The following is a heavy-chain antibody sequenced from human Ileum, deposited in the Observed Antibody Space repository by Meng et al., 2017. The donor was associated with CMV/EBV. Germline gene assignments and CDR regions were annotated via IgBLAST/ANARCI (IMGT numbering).Heavy chain of an antibody. Sequence: ASGFTFSSYWMHWVRQVPGKGLVWVSRTNTDGSSTSYADSVKGRFTISRDNAKNTLYLQMNSLRAEDTAVYYCARGSRYSSSWFDIWGQGTMVTVSS. J-gene: IGHJ3*02. D-gene: IGHD6-13*01. CDR2: TNTDGSST. V-gene: IGHV3-74*01. CDR3: ARGSRYSSSWFDI. CDR1: GFTFSSYW.